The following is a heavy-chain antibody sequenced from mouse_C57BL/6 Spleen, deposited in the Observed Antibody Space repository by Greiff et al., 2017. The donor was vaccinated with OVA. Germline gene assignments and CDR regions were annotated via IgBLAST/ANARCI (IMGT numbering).Heavy chain of an antibody. CDR3: ARGPEDAMDY. CDR2: IHPNSGST. V-gene: IGHV1-64*01. J-gene: IGHJ4*01. CDR1: GYTFTSYW. Sequence: QVHVKQPGAELVKPGASVKLSCKASGYTFTSYWMHWVQQRPGQGLEWIGMIHPNSGSTNYNEKFKSKATLTVAKSSSTAYMQLSSLTSEDSAVYYCARGPEDAMDYWGQGTSVTVSS.